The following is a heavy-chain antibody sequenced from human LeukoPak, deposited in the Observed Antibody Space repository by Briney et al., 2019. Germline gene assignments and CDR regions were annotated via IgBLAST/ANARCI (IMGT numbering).Heavy chain of an antibody. CDR2: INPHSGGT. CDR3: VREGNELLSKNFDY. V-gene: IGHV1-2*02. J-gene: IGHJ4*02. D-gene: IGHD2-21*02. CDR1: GFTSTAYY. Sequence: ASVKVSCKASGFTSTAYYIHWVRQAPGQGLEWMGYINPHSGGTSSPQKFQGRVTMTTDTSISAAYMELSGLISDDTAMYYCVREGNELLSKNFDYWGQGTLVTVSS.